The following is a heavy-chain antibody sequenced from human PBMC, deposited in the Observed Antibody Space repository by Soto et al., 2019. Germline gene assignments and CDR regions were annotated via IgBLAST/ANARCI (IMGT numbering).Heavy chain of an antibody. CDR3: ARSRVAEVVVRGVIIRLASDYYYYGMDV. V-gene: IGHV6-1*01. Sequence: PSQTLSLTCAISGDRVSRNSAAWNWIRQSPSRGLEWLGRTYYRSKWYNDYAVSVKSRITINPDTSKNQFSLQLNSVTPEDTAVYYGARSRVAEVVVRGVIIRLASDYYYYGMDVWGQGTTVTVSS. CDR2: TYYRSKWYN. CDR1: GDRVSRNSAA. J-gene: IGHJ6*02. D-gene: IGHD3-10*01.